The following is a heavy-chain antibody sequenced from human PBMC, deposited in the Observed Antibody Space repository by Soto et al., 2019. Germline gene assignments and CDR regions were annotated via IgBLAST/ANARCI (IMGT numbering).Heavy chain of an antibody. V-gene: IGHV3-9*01. CDR1: GFTFDDYA. CDR3: AREAAAAFDY. CDR2: ISWNSGTI. D-gene: IGHD6-13*01. J-gene: IGHJ4*02. Sequence: EVQLVESGGDLVQPGRSRRLSCAASGFTFDDYAMHWVRQAPGKGLEWVSGISWNSGTIAYADSVKGRFTISRDNAKNSLYLQMNSLRAEDTALYHCAREAAAAFDYWGQRTLFTVSS.